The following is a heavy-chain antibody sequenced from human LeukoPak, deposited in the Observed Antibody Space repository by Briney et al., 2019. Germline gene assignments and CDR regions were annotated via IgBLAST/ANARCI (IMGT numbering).Heavy chain of an antibody. CDR3: ARGRWVATISQHFDC. J-gene: IGHJ4*02. CDR2: INHSGST. CDR1: GGSFSGYS. Sequence: SETLSLTCAVYGGSFSGYSWSWIRQPPGKGLEWIGEINHSGSTNYHPSLTSRGTISVNTYKKHSSQKLSSVTAADAAVYYCARGRWVATISQHFDCWGQGTLVTVSS. D-gene: IGHD5-12*01. V-gene: IGHV4-34*01.